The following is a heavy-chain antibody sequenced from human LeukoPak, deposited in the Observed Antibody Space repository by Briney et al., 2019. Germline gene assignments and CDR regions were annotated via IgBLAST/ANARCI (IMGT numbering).Heavy chain of an antibody. CDR1: GFIFSSYS. J-gene: IGHJ4*02. Sequence: PGGSLRLSCAASGFIFSSYSINWVRLAPGKGLEWVSSISSSSSYIYYADSVKGRFTISRDNAKNSLYLQMNSLRAEDTAVYYCARLYGSGHFTLGYWGQGTLVTVSS. V-gene: IGHV3-21*01. D-gene: IGHD3-10*01. CDR2: ISSSSSYI. CDR3: ARLYGSGHFTLGY.